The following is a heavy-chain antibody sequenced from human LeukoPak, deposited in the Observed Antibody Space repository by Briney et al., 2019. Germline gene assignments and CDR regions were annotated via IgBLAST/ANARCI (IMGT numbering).Heavy chain of an antibody. CDR3: GRPYGSGNYYNLGLDY. D-gene: IGHD3-10*01. V-gene: IGHV1-69*13. Sequence: SVKVSCKASGGTFSDYAFIWVRQAPGQGLEVMGRIFPAFGSVTYAQKFHDRVTISADESTSTVFVEVNSLRFEDTAIYYCGRPYGSGNYYNLGLDYWGQGTPVPVSS. CDR2: IFPAFGSV. CDR1: GGTFSDYA. J-gene: IGHJ4*02.